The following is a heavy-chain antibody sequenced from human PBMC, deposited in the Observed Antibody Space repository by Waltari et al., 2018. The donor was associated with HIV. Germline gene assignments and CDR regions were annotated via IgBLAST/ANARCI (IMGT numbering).Heavy chain of an antibody. D-gene: IGHD3-16*02. J-gene: IGHJ4*02. CDR2: INHVGNT. CDR1: GGSFNNYS. Sequence: QVQLQQWGASLLKPSETLSLTCACYGGSFNNYSWSCLRQSTGQGLVWIGEINHVGNTKYNPSLESRLTISTDASKSQFSLNLTSVTAADTGIYYCARDRRFYDYVWGAYRGQLYFFDYWSLGSVVIVSP. V-gene: IGHV4-34*02. CDR3: ARDRRFYDYVWGAYRGQLYFFDY.